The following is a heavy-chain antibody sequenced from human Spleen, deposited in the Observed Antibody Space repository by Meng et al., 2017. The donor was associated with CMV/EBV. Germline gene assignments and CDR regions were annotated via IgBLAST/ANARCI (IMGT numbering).Heavy chain of an antibody. D-gene: IGHD3-3*01. CDR1: GFTFTSYS. J-gene: IGHJ4*02. V-gene: IGHV3-30-3*02. Sequence: GESLKISCAASGFTFTSYSMHWVRQAPGKGLEWVAVISYDGSNKFYADSVKGRFTISRDSSKNTLYLQMSSLRPEDTAVYYCAKKRTIFGVDMAYYFDSWGQGTLVTVSS. CDR3: AKKRTIFGVDMAYYFDS. CDR2: ISYDGSNK.